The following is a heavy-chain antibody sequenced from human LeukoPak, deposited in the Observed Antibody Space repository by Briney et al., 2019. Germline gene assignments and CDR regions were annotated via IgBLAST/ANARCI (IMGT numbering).Heavy chain of an antibody. D-gene: IGHD6-6*01. V-gene: IGHV4-59*11. J-gene: IGHJ6*03. Sequence: SETLSLTCTVSGGSISSHYWSWIRQPPGKGLEWIGYIYYSGSTNYNPSLKSRVTISVDTSKNQFSLKLSSVTAADTAVYYCARRRSSTYYYYYYYMDVWGKGTTVTVSS. CDR1: GGSISSHY. CDR2: IYYSGST. CDR3: ARRRSSTYYYYYYYMDV.